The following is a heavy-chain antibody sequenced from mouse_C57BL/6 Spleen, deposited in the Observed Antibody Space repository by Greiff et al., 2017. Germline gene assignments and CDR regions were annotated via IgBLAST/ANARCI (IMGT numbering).Heavy chain of an antibody. Sequence: VMLVESGPGLVQPSQSLSITCTVSGFSLTSYGVHWVRQSPGTGLEWLGVIWSGGSTDYNAAFISRLSISKDNSKSQVFFKMNSLQADDTAIYYCARKMGNYNAMDYWGQGTSVTVSS. V-gene: IGHV2-2*01. J-gene: IGHJ4*01. CDR1: GFSLTSYG. CDR2: IWSGGST. CDR3: ARKMGNYNAMDY. D-gene: IGHD2-1*01.